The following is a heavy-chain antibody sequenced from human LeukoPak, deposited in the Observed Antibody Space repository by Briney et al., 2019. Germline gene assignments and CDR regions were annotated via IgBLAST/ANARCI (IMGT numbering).Heavy chain of an antibody. V-gene: IGHV4-4*02. CDR2: IHQSGST. CDR1: GGSISSTTNW. D-gene: IGHD5-12*01. Sequence: PSQTLSLTCAVSGGSISSTTNWWSWVRPPPGEGLEWIGEIHQSGSTNYKPSLKSRVTISVDKTKNQFSLKMTSVTAADTAVYYCARGLVDTGRSRFDYWGQGTLVTVSS. J-gene: IGHJ4*02. CDR3: ARGLVDTGRSRFDY.